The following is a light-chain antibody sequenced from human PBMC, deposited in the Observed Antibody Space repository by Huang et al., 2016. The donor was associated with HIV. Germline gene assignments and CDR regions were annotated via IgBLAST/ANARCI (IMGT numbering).Light chain of an antibody. V-gene: IGKV3-11*01. J-gene: IGKJ4*01. Sequence: VLTQSPATLSLSPGERATISCWASQSVSSSLACDHHKPGLAPRLLIYDASSRDTGIPARFSGSGSGTDFTLTISRLEPEDFAVYYCQQRSNWPLTFGGGTKVEIK. CDR2: DAS. CDR3: QQRSNWPLT. CDR1: QSVSSS.